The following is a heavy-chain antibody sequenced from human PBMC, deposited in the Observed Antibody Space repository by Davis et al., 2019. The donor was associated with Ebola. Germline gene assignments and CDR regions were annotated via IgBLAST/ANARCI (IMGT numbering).Heavy chain of an antibody. CDR1: AGTFISYA. V-gene: IGHV1-69*10. Sequence: SVKVSCKASAGTFISYAISWVRQAPGQGLEWMGGIIPILGIANYAQKFQGRVTITADESTSTAYMEMSNLRSEDTAVYYCARELRYGDGYNYGLDYWGQGTLVTVSS. D-gene: IGHD5-24*01. CDR3: ARELRYGDGYNYGLDY. CDR2: IIPILGIA. J-gene: IGHJ4*02.